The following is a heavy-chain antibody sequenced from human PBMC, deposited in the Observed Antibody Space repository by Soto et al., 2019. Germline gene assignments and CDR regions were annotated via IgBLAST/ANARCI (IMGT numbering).Heavy chain of an antibody. V-gene: IGHV4-34*01. D-gene: IGHD3-9*01. CDR3: ARGALRYFDWLLTDAWFDP. Sequence: QVQLQQWGAGLLKPSETLSLTCAVYGGSFSGYYWSWIHQPPGKGLEWIGEINHSGSTNYNPSLKSRVTISVDTSKNQFSLKLSSVTAADTAVYYCARGALRYFDWLLTDAWFDPWGQGTLVTVSS. CDR2: INHSGST. CDR1: GGSFSGYY. J-gene: IGHJ5*02.